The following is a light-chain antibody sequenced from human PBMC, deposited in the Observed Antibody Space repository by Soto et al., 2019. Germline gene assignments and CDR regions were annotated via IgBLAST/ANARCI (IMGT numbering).Light chain of an antibody. CDR3: SSVTTTTSLV. CDR2: DVS. Sequence: QSALTQPASVSGSPGQSITISCTGTSSDVGGYDYVSWYQQHPGKAPKLMIFDVSNRPSGVSNRFSGSKSGDTASLTISGLQAEDEADYYCSSVTTTTSLVFGGGTKVTVL. CDR1: SSDVGGYDY. J-gene: IGLJ3*02. V-gene: IGLV2-14*03.